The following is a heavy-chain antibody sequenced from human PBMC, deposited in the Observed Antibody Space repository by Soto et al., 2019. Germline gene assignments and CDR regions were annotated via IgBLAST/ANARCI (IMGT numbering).Heavy chain of an antibody. CDR2: MNPNSGNT. J-gene: IGHJ6*02. D-gene: IGHD3-10*01. CDR3: ARALSRGDYYYYGMDV. CDR1: GYTFTSYD. Sequence: QVQLVQSGAEVKKPGASVKVSCKASGYTFTSYDINWVRQATGQGLEWMGWMNPNSGNTGYAQKFQGRVTMTRNTSISTAYMELSRLRSEDTAVYYCARALSRGDYYYYGMDVWGQGTTVTVSS. V-gene: IGHV1-8*01.